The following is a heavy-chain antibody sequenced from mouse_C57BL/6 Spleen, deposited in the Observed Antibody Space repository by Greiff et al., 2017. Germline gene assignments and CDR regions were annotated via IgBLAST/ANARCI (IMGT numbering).Heavy chain of an antibody. J-gene: IGHJ2*01. V-gene: IGHV1-82*01. CDR1: GYAFSSSW. CDR3: STGTPYYFDY. D-gene: IGHD4-1*01. Sequence: QVQLKQSGPELVKPGASVKISCKASGYAFSSSWMNWVKQRPGKGLEWIGRIYPGDGDTNYNGKFKGKATLTADKSSSTAYMQLSSLTSEDSAVYFCSTGTPYYFDYWGQGTTLTVSS. CDR2: IYPGDGDT.